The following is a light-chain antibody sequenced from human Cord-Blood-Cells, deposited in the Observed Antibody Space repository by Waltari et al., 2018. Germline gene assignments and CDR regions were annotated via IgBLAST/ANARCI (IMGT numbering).Light chain of an antibody. CDR1: SSDVGGYNY. Sequence: QSALPQPASVSGSPGQSITISCTGTSSDVGGYNYFSWYQQHPGKAPKLMIYDVSNRPSGVSNCFSGSKSGNTASLTISGLQAEDEADYYCSSYTSSSTVVFGGGTKLTVL. J-gene: IGLJ2*01. CDR2: DVS. CDR3: SSYTSSSTVV. V-gene: IGLV2-14*01.